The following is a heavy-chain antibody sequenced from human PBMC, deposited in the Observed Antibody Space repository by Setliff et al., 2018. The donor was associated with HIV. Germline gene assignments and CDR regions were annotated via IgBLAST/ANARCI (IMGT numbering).Heavy chain of an antibody. D-gene: IGHD3-22*01. J-gene: IGHJ4*02. Sequence: GGSLRLSCAASGFSFSNYWMNWVRQVPGKGLEWVANINQDGSEKKYVDSMKGRLTISRDNAKNSLYLQMSSLRAEDTAVYYCAKAHPGSSGLIDYWGQGTLVTVSS. CDR3: AKAHPGSSGLIDY. CDR1: GFSFSNYW. V-gene: IGHV3-7*03. CDR2: INQDGSEK.